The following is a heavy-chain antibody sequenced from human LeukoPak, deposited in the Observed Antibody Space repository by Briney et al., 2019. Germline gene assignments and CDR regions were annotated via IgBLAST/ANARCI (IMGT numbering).Heavy chain of an antibody. CDR1: GFTFSSYA. CDR2: ISYDGSNK. Sequence: GRSLRLSCAASGFTFSSYAMHWVRQAPGKGLEWVAVISYDGSNKYYADSVKGRFTISSDNSKNTLYLQMNSLRAEDTAVYYCARGISDGSGSSFDYWGQGTLVTVSS. J-gene: IGHJ4*02. CDR3: ARGISDGSGSSFDY. V-gene: IGHV3-30*04. D-gene: IGHD3-10*01.